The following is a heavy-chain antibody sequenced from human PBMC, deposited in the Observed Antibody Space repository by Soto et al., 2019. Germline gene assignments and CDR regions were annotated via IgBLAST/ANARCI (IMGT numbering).Heavy chain of an antibody. CDR2: IYWDDDK. J-gene: IGHJ5*02. V-gene: IGHV2-5*02. Sequence: QITLKESGPTLVKPTQTLTLTCTFSGFSLSTSGVGVGWIRQPPGKALEWLALIYWDDDKRYSPSLKSRLTITKDTSKNQVVLTMTNMDPVDTATYYCAHLRLGYCSSTSCYLTPYNWFDPWGQGTLVTVSS. CDR1: GFSLSTSGVG. CDR3: AHLRLGYCSSTSCYLTPYNWFDP. D-gene: IGHD2-2*01.